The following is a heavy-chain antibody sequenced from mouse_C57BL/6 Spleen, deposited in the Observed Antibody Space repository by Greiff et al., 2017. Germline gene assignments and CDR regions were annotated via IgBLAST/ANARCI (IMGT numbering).Heavy chain of an antibody. V-gene: IGHV1-53*01. Sequence: QVQLKQPGTELVKPGASVKLSCKASGYTFTSYWMHWVKQRPGQGLEWIGNINPSNGGTNYNEKFKSKATLTVDKSSSTAYMQLSSLPSEDSAVYYCARDYGSSYGYCDVWGTGTTVTVSS. CDR2: INPSNGGT. CDR3: ARDYGSSYGYCDV. J-gene: IGHJ1*03. CDR1: GYTFTSYW. D-gene: IGHD1-1*01.